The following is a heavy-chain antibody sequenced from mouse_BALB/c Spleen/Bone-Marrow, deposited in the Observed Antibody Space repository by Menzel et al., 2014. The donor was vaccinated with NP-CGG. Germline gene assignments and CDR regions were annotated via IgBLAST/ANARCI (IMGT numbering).Heavy chain of an antibody. D-gene: IGHD2-10*02. Sequence: DVMLVESGGGLVKPGVSLKLSCAASGFTFSSYAMSWVRQTPEKRLEWVASISSGGSTYYPDSVKGRFTISRDNARNILYLQMSSLRSEDTAMYYCAREEYGQKVYAMDYWGQGTSVTVSS. CDR3: AREEYGQKVYAMDY. CDR1: GFTFSSYA. V-gene: IGHV5-6-5*01. CDR2: ISSGGST. J-gene: IGHJ4*01.